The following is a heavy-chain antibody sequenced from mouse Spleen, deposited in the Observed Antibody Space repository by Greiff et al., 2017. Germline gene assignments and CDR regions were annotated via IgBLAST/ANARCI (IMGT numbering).Heavy chain of an antibody. J-gene: IGHJ1*01. Sequence: VQLQQSGAELVRPGASVKLSCTASGFNIKDYYMHWVKQRPEQGLEWIGRIDPEDGDTEYAPKFQGKATMTADTSSNTAYLQLSSLTSEDTAVYYCTTCTTATLNWYFDVWGAGTTVTVSS. V-gene: IGHV14-1*01. CDR3: TTCTTATLNWYFDV. CDR1: GFNIKDYY. CDR2: IDPEDGDT. D-gene: IGHD1-2*01.